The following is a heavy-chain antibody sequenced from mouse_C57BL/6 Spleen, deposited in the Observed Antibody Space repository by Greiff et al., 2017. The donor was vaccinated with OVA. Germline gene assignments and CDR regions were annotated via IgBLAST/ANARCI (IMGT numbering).Heavy chain of an antibody. CDR2: INPNNGGT. CDR3: ARGGVIYYYGSSPLAY. CDR1: GYTFTDYN. V-gene: IGHV1-18*01. D-gene: IGHD1-1*01. J-gene: IGHJ3*01. Sequence: EVQGVESGPELVKPGASVKIPCKASGYTFTDYNMDWVKQSHGKSLEWIGDINPNNGGTIYNQKFKGKATLTVDKSSSTAYMELRSLTSEDTAVYYCARGGVIYYYGSSPLAYWGQGTLVTVSA.